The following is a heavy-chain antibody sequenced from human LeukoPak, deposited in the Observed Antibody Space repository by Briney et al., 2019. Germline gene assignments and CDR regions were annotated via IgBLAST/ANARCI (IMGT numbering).Heavy chain of an antibody. J-gene: IGHJ4*02. CDR1: GYIFSNYA. CDR3: ARDGELRFGESYFDY. Sequence: GGSLRLSCAASGYIFSNYAMNWVRQAPGKGLEWVSSISASGGTTYYADSAKGRFTISRDNSKNSLYLQMSSLRAEDTAVYYCARDGELRFGESYFDYWGQGTLVTVSS. D-gene: IGHD3-10*01. CDR2: ISASGGTT. V-gene: IGHV3-23*01.